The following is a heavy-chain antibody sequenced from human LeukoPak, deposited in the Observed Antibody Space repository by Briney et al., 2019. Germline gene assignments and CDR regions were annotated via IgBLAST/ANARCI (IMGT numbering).Heavy chain of an antibody. J-gene: IGHJ4*02. CDR2: ISGRGGST. V-gene: IGHV3-23*01. D-gene: IGHD3-22*01. Sequence: PGGSLRLSCVASGFTFSSHAMSWVRQAPGKGLAWVSAISGRGGSTYYADSVKGRFTISRDNSKNTLYLQMNSLRAEDTAVYYCAKDPYYYDSSGYGDYWGQGTLVTVSS. CDR3: AKDPYYYDSSGYGDY. CDR1: GFTFSSHA.